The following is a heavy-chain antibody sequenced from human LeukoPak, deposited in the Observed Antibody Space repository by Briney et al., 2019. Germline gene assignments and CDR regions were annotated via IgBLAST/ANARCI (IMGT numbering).Heavy chain of an antibody. CDR3: ARILEWLYTVDY. CDR2: IYHSGST. J-gene: IGHJ4*02. V-gene: IGHV4-38-2*02. CDR1: GYSISSGYY. Sequence: ASETLSLTCTVSGYSISSGYYWGWIRQPPGKRLEWIGSIYHSGSTYYNPSLKSRVTISVDTSKNQFSLKLSSVTAADTAVYYCARILEWLYTVDYWGQGTLDTVSS. D-gene: IGHD3-3*01.